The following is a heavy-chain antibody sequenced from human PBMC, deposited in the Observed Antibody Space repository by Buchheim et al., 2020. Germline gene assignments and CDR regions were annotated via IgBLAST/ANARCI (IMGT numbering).Heavy chain of an antibody. CDR1: GFTFSNYA. CDR3: ARGVHCSGADCYGKHYAMDV. D-gene: IGHD2-15*01. J-gene: IGHJ6*02. Sequence: QVQLVDSGGGVVQPGRSLSLSCTASGFTFSNYAMHWVRQAPGKGLEWVSIVSYDGFNKFYAGPVKGRFNISRDNSKNTLSLQMNSLRVEDTAVYYCARGVHCSGADCYGKHYAMDVWGQGTT. CDR2: VSYDGFNK. V-gene: IGHV3-30-3*01.